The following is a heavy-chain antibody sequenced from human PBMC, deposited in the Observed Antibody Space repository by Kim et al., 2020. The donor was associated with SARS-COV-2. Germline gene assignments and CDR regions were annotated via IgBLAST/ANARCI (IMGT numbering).Heavy chain of an antibody. CDR2: ISYDGSNK. CDR1: GFTFSSYA. J-gene: IGHJ6*02. V-gene: IGHV3-30-3*01. CDR3: ARDRGAQQWLVPDGETGHYYYGMDV. D-gene: IGHD6-19*01. Sequence: GGSLRLSCAASGFTFSSYAMHWVRQAPGKGLEWVAVISYDGSNKYYADSVKGRFTISRDNSKNTLYLQMNSLRAEDTAVYYCARDRGAQQWLVPDGETGHYYYGMDVWGQGTTVTVSS.